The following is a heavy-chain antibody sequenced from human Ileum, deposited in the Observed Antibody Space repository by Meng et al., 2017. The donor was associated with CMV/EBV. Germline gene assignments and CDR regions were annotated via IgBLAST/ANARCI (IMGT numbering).Heavy chain of an antibody. CDR2: IKPDGSAK. CDR3: ARGGSNRFDY. D-gene: IGHD3-16*01. J-gene: IGHJ4*02. CDR1: GFMFSNFY. Sequence: GGSLRLSCEVSGFMFSNFYMNWVRQAPGKGLECVANIKPDGSAKYYVDSVKGRFTISRDNAKNTLYLQMNSLRAEDTAVYYCARGGSNRFDYWGQGTLVTVSS. V-gene: IGHV3-7*01.